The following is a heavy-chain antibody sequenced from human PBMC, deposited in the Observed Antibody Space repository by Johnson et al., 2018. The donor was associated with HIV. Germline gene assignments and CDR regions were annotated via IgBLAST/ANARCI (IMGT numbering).Heavy chain of an antibody. CDR3: TTGSFFDI. CDR1: GFIFSSSG. CDR2: IQYDGSNK. Sequence: QVQLVESGGGVVQPGGSLRLSCVASGFIFSSSGMHWVRQAPGKGLEWVAFIQYDGSNKFYVDSVKGRSTISRDNSENTLYLQMNSLRPEDTAVYYCTTGSFFDIWGQGTMVTVSS. V-gene: IGHV3-30*02. J-gene: IGHJ3*02.